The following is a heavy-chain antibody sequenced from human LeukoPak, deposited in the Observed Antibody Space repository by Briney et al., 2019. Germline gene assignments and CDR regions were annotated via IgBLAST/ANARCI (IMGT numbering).Heavy chain of an antibody. CDR2: ISSSSSTI. CDR3: APSLSPGYDAFDI. D-gene: IGHD2-2*01. Sequence: GGSLRLSCAASGFTFSSYSMNWVRQAPGKGLEWVSYISSSSSTIYYADSVKGRFTISRDNAKNSLYLQMNSLRAEDTAVYYCAPSLSPGYDAFDIWGQGTMVTVSS. CDR1: GFTFSSYS. V-gene: IGHV3-48*04. J-gene: IGHJ3*02.